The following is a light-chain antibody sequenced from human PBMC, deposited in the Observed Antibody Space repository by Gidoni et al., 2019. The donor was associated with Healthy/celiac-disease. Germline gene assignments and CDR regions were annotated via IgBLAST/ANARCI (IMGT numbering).Light chain of an antibody. CDR2: DAS. CDR1: QDISNY. Sequence: DIQMTQSPSSLSASVGDRVTITCQAIQDISNYLNWYQQKPGKAPKLLIYDASNLETGVPSRFSGSGSGTDFTFTISSLQPEDIATYYCQQYDNPALTFXGXTKVEIK. V-gene: IGKV1-33*01. CDR3: QQYDNPALT. J-gene: IGKJ4*02.